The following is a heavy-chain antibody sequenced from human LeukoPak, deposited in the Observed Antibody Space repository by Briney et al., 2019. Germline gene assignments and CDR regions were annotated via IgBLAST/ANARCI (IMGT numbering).Heavy chain of an antibody. V-gene: IGHV3-7*04. CDR1: GFSFSNFW. Sequence: GGSLRLXCAVSGFSFSNFWMSWVRQAPGRGLEWVANIHPEGNEKYHVESVKGRFTISRDNTKNLLFLQMNGLRVEDTAVYYYARGDDSSGDHWGQGTLVTVSS. CDR2: IHPEGNEK. D-gene: IGHD1-1*01. CDR3: ARGDDSSGDH. J-gene: IGHJ4*02.